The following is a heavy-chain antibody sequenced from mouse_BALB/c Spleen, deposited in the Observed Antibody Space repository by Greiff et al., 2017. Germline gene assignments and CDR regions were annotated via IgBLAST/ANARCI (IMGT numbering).Heavy chain of an antibody. D-gene: IGHD2-3*01. CDR2: ISSGGGST. V-gene: IGHV5-12-1*01. CDR3: ARYDYDGYPFAY. Sequence: EVKLVESGGGLVKPGGSLKLSCAASGFAFSSYDMSWVRQTPEKRLEWVAYISSGGGSTYYPDTVKGRFTISRDNAKNTLYLQMSSLKSEDTAMYYCARYDYDGYPFAYWGQGTLVTVSA. CDR1: GFAFSSYD. J-gene: IGHJ3*01.